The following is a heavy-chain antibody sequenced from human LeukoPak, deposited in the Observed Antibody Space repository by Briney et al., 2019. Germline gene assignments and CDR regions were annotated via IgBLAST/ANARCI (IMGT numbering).Heavy chain of an antibody. Sequence: GGFLRLSCAASGYTFRAYSMNWVRQAPGKGPEWVSHISSSSSTIYYADSVKGRFTISRDNAKNSLYLQMNSLRDEDTAVYYCVRGDGWFGELLNFDNWGQGTLVTVSS. D-gene: IGHD3-10*01. CDR3: VRGDGWFGELLNFDN. CDR2: ISSSSSTI. J-gene: IGHJ4*02. CDR1: GYTFRAYS. V-gene: IGHV3-48*02.